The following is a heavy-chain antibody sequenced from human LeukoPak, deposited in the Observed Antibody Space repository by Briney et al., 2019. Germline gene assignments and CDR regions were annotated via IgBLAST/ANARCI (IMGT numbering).Heavy chain of an antibody. D-gene: IGHD6-19*01. J-gene: IGHJ3*02. CDR1: GGTFSSYA. Sequence: SVKVSCKASGGTFSSYAISWVRQAPGQGLEWMGGIIPIFGTANYAQKFQGRVTITADKSASTAYMELSSLRSEDTAVYYCARDGGVAGIGDDAFDIWGQGTMVTVSS. CDR2: IIPIFGTA. CDR3: ARDGGVAGIGDDAFDI. V-gene: IGHV1-69*06.